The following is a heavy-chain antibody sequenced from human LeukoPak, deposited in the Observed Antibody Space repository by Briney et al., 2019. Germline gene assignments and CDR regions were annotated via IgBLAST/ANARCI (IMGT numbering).Heavy chain of an antibody. CDR1: GYTFTSYD. Sequence: GASVKVSCKASGYTFTSYDINWVRQATGQGLEWMGWMNPNSGNTGYAQKFQGRVTMTRNTSISTAYMELSSLRSEDTAVYYCAGQGYDFRSGYYSVWGFDIWGQGTMVTVSS. J-gene: IGHJ3*02. V-gene: IGHV1-8*01. CDR2: MNPNSGNT. CDR3: AGQGYDFRSGYYSVWGFDI. D-gene: IGHD3-3*01.